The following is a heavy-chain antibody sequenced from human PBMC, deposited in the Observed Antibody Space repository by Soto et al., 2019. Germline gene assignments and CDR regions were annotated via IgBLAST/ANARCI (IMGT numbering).Heavy chain of an antibody. V-gene: IGHV3-23*01. D-gene: IGHD3-16*02. CDR1: GFTFSSYA. CDR3: AKSGPAAIRPQYAYIWGSYRELVDY. CDR2: ISGSGGST. Sequence: EVQLLESGGGLVQPGGSLRLSCAASGFTFSSYAMSWVRQAPGKGLEWVSAISGSGGSTYYADSVKGRFTISRDNSKNTLYLKMTSLRAEDTAVYYCAKSGPAAIRPQYAYIWGSYRELVDYWGQGTLVTVSS. J-gene: IGHJ4*02.